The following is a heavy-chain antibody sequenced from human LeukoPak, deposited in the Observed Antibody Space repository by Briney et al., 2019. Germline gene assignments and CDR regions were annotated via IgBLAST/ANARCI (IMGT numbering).Heavy chain of an antibody. CDR1: GFTFSSNW. J-gene: IGHJ4*02. V-gene: IGHV3-74*01. CDR2: INSDGGST. D-gene: IGHD2-8*01. CDR3: ARERTTNGYILAY. Sequence: GGSLRLSCAASGFTFSSNWMHWVRHAPGKGLVWVSRINSDGGSTTYADSVKGRFTMSRDSSKNTLFLQMNSLRAEDTAIYYCARERTTNGYILAYWGQGTLVTVSS.